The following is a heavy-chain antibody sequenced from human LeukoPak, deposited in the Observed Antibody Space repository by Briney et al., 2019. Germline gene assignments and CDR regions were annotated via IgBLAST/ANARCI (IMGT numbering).Heavy chain of an antibody. D-gene: IGHD3-10*01. CDR3: ARHGGGYYYGSGSYKPLDH. J-gene: IGHJ4*02. CDR1: GGSVSSSSYY. V-gene: IGHV4-39*01. CDR2: ISYSGST. Sequence: SETLSLTCTVSGGSVSSSSYYWGWIRQPPGKGLKWIGSISYSGSTYYNPSLKSRVTMSVDTSKNQFSLNLSPVTAADTAVYYCARHGGGYYYGSGSYKPLDHWGQGTLVTVSS.